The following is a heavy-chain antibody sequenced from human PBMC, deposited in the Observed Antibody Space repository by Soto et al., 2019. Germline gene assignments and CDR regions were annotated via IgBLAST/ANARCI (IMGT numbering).Heavy chain of an antibody. Sequence: GASVKVSCKASGGTFSSYTISWVRQAPGQGLEWMGRIIPILGIANYAQKFQGRVTITADKSTSTAYMELSSLRSEDTAVYYCARGGRLWFGELLSDYYYYYGMDVWGQGTAVTVSS. CDR1: GGTFSSYT. CDR2: IIPILGIA. D-gene: IGHD3-10*01. J-gene: IGHJ6*02. V-gene: IGHV1-69*02. CDR3: ARGGRLWFGELLSDYYYYYGMDV.